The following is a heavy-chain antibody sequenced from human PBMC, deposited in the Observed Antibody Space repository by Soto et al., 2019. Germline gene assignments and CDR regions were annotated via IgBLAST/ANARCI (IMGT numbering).Heavy chain of an antibody. CDR3: ARVGGSGSYYTYNNWFDP. CDR2: IYHSGST. Sequence: SETLSLTCAVSGGSISSGGYSWSWIRQPPGKGLEWIGYIYHSGSTYYNPSLKSRVTISVDRSKNQFSLKLSSVTAADTAVYYCARVGGSGSYYTYNNWFDPWGQGTLVTVSS. V-gene: IGHV4-30-2*01. CDR1: GGSISSGGYS. D-gene: IGHD3-10*01. J-gene: IGHJ5*02.